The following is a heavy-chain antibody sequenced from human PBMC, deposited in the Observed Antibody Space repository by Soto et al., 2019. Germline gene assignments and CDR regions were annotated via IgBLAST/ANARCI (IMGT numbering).Heavy chain of an antibody. D-gene: IGHD3-16*02. CDR3: AREGYDYIWGSYRQQAPEY. Sequence: EVQLVESGGGLVQPGGSLRLSCAASGFTFSSYWMHWVRQAPGKGLVWVSRINSDGSSTSYADSVKGRFTISRDNAKNTLYLQMNSLRAEDTAVYYCAREGYDYIWGSYRQQAPEYWGQGTLVTVSS. V-gene: IGHV3-74*01. J-gene: IGHJ4*02. CDR1: GFTFSSYW. CDR2: INSDGSST.